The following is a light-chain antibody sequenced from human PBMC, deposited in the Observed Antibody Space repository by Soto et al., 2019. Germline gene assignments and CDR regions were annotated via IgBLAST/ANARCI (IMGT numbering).Light chain of an antibody. Sequence: EIVMTQSPATLSLSPGERATLSCRASQSVSNNLAWYQQKLGQAPRLLIYGASTRATGIPARFSGSGSGTDFTLTISSLQSEDFAVYYCQQYNNWPPVTFGQGTRLEIK. CDR3: QQYNNWPPVT. J-gene: IGKJ5*01. CDR2: GAS. V-gene: IGKV3-15*01. CDR1: QSVSNN.